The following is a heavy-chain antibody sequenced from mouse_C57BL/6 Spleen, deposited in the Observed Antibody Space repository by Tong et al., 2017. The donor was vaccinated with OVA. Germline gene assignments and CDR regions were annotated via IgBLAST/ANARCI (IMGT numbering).Heavy chain of an antibody. CDR3: AAIYDGYYWYFDV. J-gene: IGHJ1*01. V-gene: IGHV14-3*02. CDR1: GFNIKDTY. D-gene: IGHD2-3*01. Sequence: EVQLQESGAELVKPGASVKLSCTASGFNIKDTYMHWVKQRPEQGLEWIGRIDPANGNTKYDPKFQGKATITADTSSNTAYLQLSSLTSEDTAVYYCAAIYDGYYWYFDVWGAGTTVTVSS. CDR2: IDPANGNT.